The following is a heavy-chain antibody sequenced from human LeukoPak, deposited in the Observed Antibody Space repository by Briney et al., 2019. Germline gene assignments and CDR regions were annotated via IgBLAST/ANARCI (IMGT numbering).Heavy chain of an antibody. V-gene: IGHV3-9*01. Sequence: GGSLRLSCAASGFTFSSYAMHWVRQAPGKGLEWVSGISWNSGSIGYADSVKGRFTISRDNAKNSLYLQMDSLRAEDTAVYYCAKDFLIDPLWGQGTLVTVSS. J-gene: IGHJ4*02. CDR3: AKDFLIDPL. CDR1: GFTFSSYA. CDR2: ISWNSGSI. D-gene: IGHD2-21*01.